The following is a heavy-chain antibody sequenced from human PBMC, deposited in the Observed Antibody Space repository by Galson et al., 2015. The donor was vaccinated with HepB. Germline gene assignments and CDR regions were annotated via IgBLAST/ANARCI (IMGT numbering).Heavy chain of an antibody. CDR1: GFTFDDYA. D-gene: IGHD6-19*01. Sequence: SLRLSCAVSGFTFDDYAMSWFRQAPGKGLEWVGFIRAKASGGTRQYAASVKGRFTISRDDSKSIAYLQMNSLKTEDTAMYYCTREPGKPWLVPSYYFDYWGQGTLVTVSS. CDR3: TREPGKPWLVPSYYFDY. CDR2: IRAKASGGTR. V-gene: IGHV3-49*03. J-gene: IGHJ4*02.